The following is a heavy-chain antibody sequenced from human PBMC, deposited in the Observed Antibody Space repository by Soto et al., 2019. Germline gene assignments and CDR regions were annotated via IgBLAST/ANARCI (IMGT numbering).Heavy chain of an antibody. CDR3: AKERDHYFDY. V-gene: IGHV3-48*01. Sequence: GGSLRLSCAASGFTFSSYSMNWVRQAPGKGLEWVSYISSSSSTIYYADSVKGRFTISRDNSKNTLYLQMNSLRAEDTAVYYCAKERDHYFDYWGQGTLVTVSS. CDR1: GFTFSSYS. D-gene: IGHD2-21*02. CDR2: ISSSSSTI. J-gene: IGHJ4*02.